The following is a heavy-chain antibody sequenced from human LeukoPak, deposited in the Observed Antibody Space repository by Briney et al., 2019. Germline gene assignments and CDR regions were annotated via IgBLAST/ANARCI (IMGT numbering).Heavy chain of an antibody. CDR1: GFTFSSNY. V-gene: IGHV3-66*02. Sequence: GGSLRLSCAASGFTFSSNYMSWVRQAPGKGLEWVSVIYSGGSTYYADSVKGRFTISRDNSKNTLYLQMNSLRAEDTAVYYCARERYCSSTSCSYDAFDIWGQGTMVTVSS. D-gene: IGHD2-2*01. CDR3: ARERYCSSTSCSYDAFDI. J-gene: IGHJ3*02. CDR2: IYSGGST.